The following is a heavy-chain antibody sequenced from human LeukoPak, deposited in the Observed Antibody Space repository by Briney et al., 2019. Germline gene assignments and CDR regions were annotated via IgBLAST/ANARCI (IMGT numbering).Heavy chain of an antibody. D-gene: IGHD3-22*01. Sequence: KPGGSLRLSCAASGFTFSSYSMNWVRQAPGKGLEWVSSISSSSSYIYYADSVKGRFTISRDNAKNSLYLQMNSLGAEDTAVYYCARDLDYYDSSGYYPWGQGTLVTVSS. CDR1: GFTFSSYS. CDR2: ISSSSSYI. J-gene: IGHJ5*02. V-gene: IGHV3-21*01. CDR3: ARDLDYYDSSGYYP.